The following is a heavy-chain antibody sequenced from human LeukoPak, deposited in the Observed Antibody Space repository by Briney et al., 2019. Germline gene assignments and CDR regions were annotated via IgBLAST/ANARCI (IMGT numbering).Heavy chain of an antibody. CDR2: MNPNSGNT. CDR1: GYTFTSYD. D-gene: IGHD6-19*01. CDR3: ARVALISGWYGTTNPFDP. J-gene: IGHJ5*02. V-gene: IGHV1-8*01. Sequence: GASVKVSCKASGYTFTSYDINWVRQATGQGLEWMGWMNPNSGNTGYAQKFQDRVTMTRNTSISTAYMELSSLRSEDTAVYYCARVALISGWYGTTNPFDPWGQGTLVTVSS.